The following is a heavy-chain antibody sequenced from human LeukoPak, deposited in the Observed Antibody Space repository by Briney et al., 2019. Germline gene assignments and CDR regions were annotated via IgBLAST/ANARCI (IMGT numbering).Heavy chain of an antibody. D-gene: IGHD3-22*01. V-gene: IGHV4-39*01. CDR3: ARHYYDSSVYYVYYFDY. Sequence: SETLSLTCTVAGGSISSGSYYWGWIRQPPGNGLEWIGTIYYSGSTYYNPSLKTRVTISVDSSKNQFSLKLSSVTAADTAVYYCARHYYDSSVYYVYYFDYWGQGTLVTVSS. CDR2: IYYSGST. J-gene: IGHJ4*02. CDR1: GGSISSGSYY.